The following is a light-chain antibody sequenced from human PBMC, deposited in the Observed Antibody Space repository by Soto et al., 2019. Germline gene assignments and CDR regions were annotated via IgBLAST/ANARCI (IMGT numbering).Light chain of an antibody. CDR3: ATWDDSLYGMV. CDR2: NNN. J-gene: IGLJ2*01. Sequence: QSVLTQPPSASGTPGQRVTISCSGCSSNIGRNPVNWYLQLPGTAHKLLIYNNNTRPSGVPDRVSAYKSGTSASLTISGLQSEDEADYYCATWDDSLYGMVFGGGTKVTVL. CDR1: SSNIGRNP. V-gene: IGLV1-44*01.